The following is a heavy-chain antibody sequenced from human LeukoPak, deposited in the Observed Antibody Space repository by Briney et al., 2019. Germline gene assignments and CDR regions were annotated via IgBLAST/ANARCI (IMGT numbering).Heavy chain of an antibody. D-gene: IGHD3-22*01. V-gene: IGHV3-23*01. CDR3: AKDRADDSSGYYLPHFDY. J-gene: IGHJ4*02. Sequence: GGSLRLSCAASGFTFSSYAMSRVRQAPGKGLEWVSAISGSGGSTYYADSVKGRFTISRDNSKNTLYLQMNSLRAEDTAVYYCAKDRADDSSGYYLPHFDYWGQGTLVTASS. CDR2: ISGSGGST. CDR1: GFTFSSYA.